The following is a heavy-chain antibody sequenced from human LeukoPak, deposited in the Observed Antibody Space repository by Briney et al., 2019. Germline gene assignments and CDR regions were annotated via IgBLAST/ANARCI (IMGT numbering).Heavy chain of an antibody. CDR3: AGSYGGNHFDY. Sequence: GASVKVSCKAPGGTFSDYSFSWVRQAPGQGLEWLGVLIPIVRRTNYAPKFQGRVTITADQSTSTAYMELTSLRSDDTAMYYCAGSYGGNHFDYWGQGTLVTVSS. CDR1: GGTFSDYS. CDR2: LIPIVRRT. J-gene: IGHJ4*02. D-gene: IGHD4-23*01. V-gene: IGHV1-69*10.